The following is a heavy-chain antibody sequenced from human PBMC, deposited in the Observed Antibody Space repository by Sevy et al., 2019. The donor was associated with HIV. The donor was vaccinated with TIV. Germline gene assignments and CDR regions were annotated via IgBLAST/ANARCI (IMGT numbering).Heavy chain of an antibody. CDR1: GYSFTSHW. CDR2: IFPDGSDT. D-gene: IGHD3-22*01. Sequence: GESLKISCQGSGYSFTSHWIGWVRHMPGKGLEWMGIIFPDGSDTGYSPSFQGKVTFSADRSINTAYLQWSSLKASDTAMYYCATSRSGYFDSSGYYIYWGQGTLVTVSS. J-gene: IGHJ4*02. V-gene: IGHV5-51*01. CDR3: ATSRSGYFDSSGYYIY.